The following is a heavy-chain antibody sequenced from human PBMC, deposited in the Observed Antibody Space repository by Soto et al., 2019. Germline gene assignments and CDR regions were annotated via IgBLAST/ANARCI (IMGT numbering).Heavy chain of an antibody. D-gene: IGHD4-17*01. CDR1: GGTFSSYT. CDR3: AAEYGGNSA. V-gene: IGHV1-69*02. Sequence: QVQLVQSGAEVKKPGSSVKVSCKASGGTFSSYTIIWVRQAPGQGLEWMGRIIPILGIANYAQKFQGRVTITADKSTSTAYMGLSSLRSEDTAVYYCAAEYGGNSAWGQGTLVTVSS. CDR2: IIPILGIA. J-gene: IGHJ4*02.